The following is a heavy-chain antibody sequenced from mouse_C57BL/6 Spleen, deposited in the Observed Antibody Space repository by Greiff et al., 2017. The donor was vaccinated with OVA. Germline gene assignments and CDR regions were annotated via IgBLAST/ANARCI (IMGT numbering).Heavy chain of an antibody. V-gene: IGHV3-6*01. CDR2: ISYDGSN. CDR3: AREWDYSNYGFAY. CDR1: GYSITSGYY. D-gene: IGHD2-5*01. Sequence: ESGPGLVKPSQSLSLTCSVTGYSITSGYYWNWIRQFPGNKLEWMGYISYDGSNNYNPSLKNRISITRDTSKNQFFLKLNSVTTEDTATYYCAREWDYSNYGFAYWGQGTLVTVSA. J-gene: IGHJ3*01.